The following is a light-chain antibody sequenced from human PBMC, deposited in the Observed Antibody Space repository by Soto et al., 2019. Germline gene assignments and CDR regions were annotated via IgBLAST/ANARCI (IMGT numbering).Light chain of an antibody. CDR1: SSDVGGYNY. CDR3: SAYTSSSTLV. CDR2: EVS. J-gene: IGLJ2*01. V-gene: IGLV2-14*01. Sequence: QSALTQPASVSRSPGQSITISCTGTSSDVGGYNYVSWYQQHPGKAPKLMIYEVSNRPSGVSNRFSGSKSGNTASLTISGLQAEDEADSYCSAYTSSSTLVFGGGTQLTVL.